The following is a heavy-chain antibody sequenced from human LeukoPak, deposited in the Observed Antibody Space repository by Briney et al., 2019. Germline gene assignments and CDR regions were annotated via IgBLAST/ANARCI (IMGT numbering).Heavy chain of an antibody. CDR2: IRYDGSNK. D-gene: IGHD3-22*01. J-gene: IGHJ6*03. Sequence: PGGSLRLSCAASGFTFSSYGMHWVRQAPGKGLEWVAFIRYDGSNKYYADSVKGRFTISRDNSKNTLYLQMNSLRAEDTAVYYCAKEKRGNYYDSSGYLDVWGKGTTVTISS. V-gene: IGHV3-30*02. CDR3: AKEKRGNYYDSSGYLDV. CDR1: GFTFSSYG.